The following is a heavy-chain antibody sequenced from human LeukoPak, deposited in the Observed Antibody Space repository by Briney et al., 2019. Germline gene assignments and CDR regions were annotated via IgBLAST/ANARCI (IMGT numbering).Heavy chain of an antibody. D-gene: IGHD2-2*01. CDR2: IYYSGST. CDR1: GGSISSYY. CDR3: ARHGSSTSWGXDY. V-gene: IGHV4-59*08. J-gene: IGHJ4*02. Sequence: SETLSLTCTVSGGSISSYYWSWIRQPPGKGLEWIGYIYYSGSTNYNPSLKSRVTISVDTSKNQFSLKLSSVTAADTAVYYCARHGSSTSWGXDYWGQGTLVTV.